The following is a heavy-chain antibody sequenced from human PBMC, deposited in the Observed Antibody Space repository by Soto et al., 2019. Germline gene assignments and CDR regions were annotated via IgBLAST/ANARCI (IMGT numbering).Heavy chain of an antibody. CDR1: GFIFSAYA. Sequence: EVQLLESGGGLVQPGGSLRLSCTGSGFIFSAYAMSWVRQAPGKGLEWVASISGVGGTTYYADSVKGRFTISRDNSKNTLYLQMNSLGGEGTAIYYCAKDMGYWGQGTMVTVSS. CDR3: AKDMGY. V-gene: IGHV3-23*01. CDR2: ISGVGGTT. D-gene: IGHD3-10*01. J-gene: IGHJ4*02.